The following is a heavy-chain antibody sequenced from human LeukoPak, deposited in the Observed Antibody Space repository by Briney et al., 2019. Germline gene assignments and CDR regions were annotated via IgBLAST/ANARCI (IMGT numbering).Heavy chain of an antibody. V-gene: IGHV4-61*08. CDR2: IYYSGST. D-gene: IGHD6-13*01. CDR3: ARHRNGAAAVPDY. Sequence: PSQTLSLTCTVSGGSISSGGYYWSWIRQPPGKGLEWIGYIYYSGSTNYNPSLKSRVTISVDTSKNQFSLKLSSVTAADTAVYYCARHRNGAAAVPDYWGQGTLVTVSS. CDR1: GGSISSGGYY. J-gene: IGHJ4*02.